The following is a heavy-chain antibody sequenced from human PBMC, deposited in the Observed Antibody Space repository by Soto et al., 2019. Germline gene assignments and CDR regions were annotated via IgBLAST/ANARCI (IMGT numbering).Heavy chain of an antibody. V-gene: IGHV4-34*01. D-gene: IGHD2-21*01. CDR1: GGSLSGYY. J-gene: IGHJ4*02. CDR2: INHTGDT. Sequence: SETLSLTCGVSGGSLSGYYWSWVRQSPGKGLEWIGDINHTGDTNSSSSLKTRVIISLDTSKTQFSLNLTSVTAADTALYFCAREVGYSGATRRNLYFDSWGPGTLVTVSS. CDR3: AREVGYSGATRRNLYFDS.